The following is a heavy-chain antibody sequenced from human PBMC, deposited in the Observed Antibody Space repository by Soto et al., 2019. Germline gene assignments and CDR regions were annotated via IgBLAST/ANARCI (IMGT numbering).Heavy chain of an antibody. V-gene: IGHV3-30-3*01. J-gene: IGHJ4*02. CDR3: ASLSGYDYDY. D-gene: IGHD5-12*01. CDR2: ISYDGSNK. CDR1: GFTFSSYA. Sequence: QVQLVESGGGVVQPGRSLRLSCAASGFTFSSYAMHWVRQAPGKGLEWVAVISYDGSNKYYADSVKGRFTNSRDNSKNTLYLQMNSLRAEDTAVYYCASLSGYDYDYWGQGTLVTVSS.